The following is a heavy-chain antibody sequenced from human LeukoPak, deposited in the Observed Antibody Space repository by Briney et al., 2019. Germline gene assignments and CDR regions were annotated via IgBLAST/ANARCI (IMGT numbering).Heavy chain of an antibody. CDR2: ISGSGGST. CDR3: ARGVGATEFDY. D-gene: IGHD1-26*01. CDR1: GFTVSSNY. Sequence: GGSLRLSCAASGFTVSSNYMSWVRQAPGKGLEWVSAISGSGGSTYYADSVKGRLTISRDNSKNTLYLQMNSLRAEDTAVYYCARGVGATEFDYWGQGTLVTVSS. J-gene: IGHJ4*02. V-gene: IGHV3-23*01.